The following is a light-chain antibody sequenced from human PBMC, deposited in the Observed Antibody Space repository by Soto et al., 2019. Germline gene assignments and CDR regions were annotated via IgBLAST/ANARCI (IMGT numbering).Light chain of an antibody. CDR1: SSDVGGYNY. CDR2: EVS. CDR3: SSYAGSNNFVV. J-gene: IGLJ2*01. Sequence: QSALTQPPSASGSPGQSVTISCTGTSSDVGGYNYVSWYQQHPGKAPTLMLYEVSKRPSGVPDRFSGSKSGNTASLTVSGLQAEDEADYYCSSYAGSNNFVVFGGGTKVTVL. V-gene: IGLV2-8*01.